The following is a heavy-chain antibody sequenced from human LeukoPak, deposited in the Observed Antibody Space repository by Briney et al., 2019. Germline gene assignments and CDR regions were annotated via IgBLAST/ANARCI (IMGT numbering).Heavy chain of an antibody. J-gene: IGHJ4*02. Sequence: GASVKVSCKASGYTFTGYYMHWVRQAPGQGLEWMGWINPNSGGTNYAQKFQGRVTMTRDTSISTAYMELSRLRSDDTAVYYRARDIWVGIAAAPAYWGQGTLVTVSS. CDR3: ARDIWVGIAAAPAY. CDR1: GYTFTGYY. CDR2: INPNSGGT. D-gene: IGHD6-13*01. V-gene: IGHV1-2*02.